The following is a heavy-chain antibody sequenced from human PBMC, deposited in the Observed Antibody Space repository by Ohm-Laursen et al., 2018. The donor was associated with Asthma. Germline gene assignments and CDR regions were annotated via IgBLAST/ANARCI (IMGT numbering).Heavy chain of an antibody. CDR1: GFTFSSYS. J-gene: IGHJ4*02. V-gene: IGHV3-48*01. Sequence: SLRLSCTAPGFTFSSYSMNWVRQAPGKGLEWVSYISSSSSTIYYADSVKGRFTISRDNAKNSLYLQMNSLRAEDTAVYYCARNYYDHWSGSYTPVAYWGQGTLVTVSS. CDR2: ISSSSSTI. D-gene: IGHD3-3*01. CDR3: ARNYYDHWSGSYTPVAY.